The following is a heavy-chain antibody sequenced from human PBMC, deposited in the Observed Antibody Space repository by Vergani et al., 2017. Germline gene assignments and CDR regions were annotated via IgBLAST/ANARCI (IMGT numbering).Heavy chain of an antibody. D-gene: IGHD6-19*01. CDR1: GFIFDSNG. CDR2: INWNGDNT. V-gene: IGHV3-20*04. J-gene: IGHJ4*02. CDR3: AREASSGFYDYFDY. Sequence: EVKLVESGGGLVRPGGSLRLSCAGNGFIFDSNGMSWVRQVPGKGLEWVSGINWNGDNTGYADSVKGRFTISRDNAKNSLYLQMNSPRVEETALYYCAREASSGFYDYFDYWGQGTLVTVSS.